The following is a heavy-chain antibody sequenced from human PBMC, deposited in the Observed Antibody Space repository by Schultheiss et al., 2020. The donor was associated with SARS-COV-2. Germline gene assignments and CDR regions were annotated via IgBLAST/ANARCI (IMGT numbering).Heavy chain of an antibody. V-gene: IGHV3-33*01. Sequence: GESLKISCAASAFTFTRYGMHWVRQAPGKGLEWVAVIWYDGSKKYYADSVKGRFTISRDNAKNSLYLQMNSLRAEDTAVYYCARGGLGADYAVTTVDYWGQGTLVTVSS. D-gene: IGHD4-17*01. CDR1: AFTFTRYG. J-gene: IGHJ4*02. CDR3: ARGGLGADYAVTTVDY. CDR2: IWYDGSKK.